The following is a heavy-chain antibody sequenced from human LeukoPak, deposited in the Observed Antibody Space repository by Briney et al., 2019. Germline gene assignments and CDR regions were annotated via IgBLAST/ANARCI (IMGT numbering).Heavy chain of an antibody. D-gene: IGHD1-26*01. J-gene: IGHJ3*02. Sequence: DSVKVSCKASGYTFTGYYMHWVRQAPRQGLEWMGRINPNSGGTNYAQKFQGSVTMTRDTSISTAYMELSRLRSDDTAVYYCARSGIGEAFDIWGQGTMVTVSS. CDR2: INPNSGGT. CDR1: GYTFTGYY. V-gene: IGHV1-2*06. CDR3: ARSGIGEAFDI.